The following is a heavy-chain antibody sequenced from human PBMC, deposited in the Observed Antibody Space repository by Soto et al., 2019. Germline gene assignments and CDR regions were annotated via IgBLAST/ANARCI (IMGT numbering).Heavy chain of an antibody. J-gene: IGHJ4*02. V-gene: IGHV4-61*01. D-gene: IGHD5-18*01. CDR3: ARGSQLWLDY. CDR1: GGSVSSGSYY. CDR2: IYYSGST. Sequence: PSETLSLTCTVSGGSVSSGSYYWSWIRQPPGKGLEWIGYIYYSGSTNYNPSLKSRVTISVDTSKNQFSLKLSSVAAADTAVYYCARGSQLWLDYWGQGALVTVSS.